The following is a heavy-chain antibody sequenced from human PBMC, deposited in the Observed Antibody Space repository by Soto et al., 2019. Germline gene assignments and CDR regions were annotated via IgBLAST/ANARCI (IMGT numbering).Heavy chain of an antibody. CDR3: ARDRGYFDSSGYYPYYIDY. J-gene: IGHJ4*01. V-gene: IGHV4-59*01. D-gene: IGHD3-22*01. CDR2: IYYSGST. CDR1: GGSISRYY. Sequence: PSETLSLTCSVSGGSISRYYWGWIRQPPGKGLEWIGYIYYSGSTNYNPSLKSRVTISVDTSKNQFSLKLSSVTAADTAVYYCARDRGYFDSSGYYPYYIDYWGQGILVTVSS.